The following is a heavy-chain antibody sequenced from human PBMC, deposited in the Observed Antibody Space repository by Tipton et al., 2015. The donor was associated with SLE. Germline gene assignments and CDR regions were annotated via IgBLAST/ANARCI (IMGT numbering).Heavy chain of an antibody. D-gene: IGHD3-10*01. CDR2: IYYSGST. CDR3: ARYVTMVRGVTAHDAFDI. CDR1: GYSISSGYY. Sequence: TLSLTCAVSGYSISSGYYWGWIRQPPGKGLEWIGSIYYSGSTNFNPSLKSRVTISVDTSKNQFSLKLSSVTAADTAVYYCARYVTMVRGVTAHDAFDIWGQGTMVTVSS. J-gene: IGHJ3*02. V-gene: IGHV4-38-2*01.